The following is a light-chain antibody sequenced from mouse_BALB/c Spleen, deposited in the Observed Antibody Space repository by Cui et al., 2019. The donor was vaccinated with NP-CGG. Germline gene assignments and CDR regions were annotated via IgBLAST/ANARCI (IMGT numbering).Light chain of an antibody. CDR2: GTS. CDR1: TGAVTTNNY. CDR3: ALWYSNHWV. V-gene: IGLV1*01. Sequence: QAVVTQESALTTSPGETVPLTCRSSTGAVTTNNYANWVQEKPVHLFPGLMGGTSNRAPGVPARFSGSLIGNKAALTITGAQTEDEAIYFCALWYSNHWVFGGGTKLTVL. J-gene: IGLJ1*01.